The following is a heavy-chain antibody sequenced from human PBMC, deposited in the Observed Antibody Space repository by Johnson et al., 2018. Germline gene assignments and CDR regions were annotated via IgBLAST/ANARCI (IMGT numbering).Heavy chain of an antibody. CDR3: ARDLMVYAMKAFDI. CDR1: GFTFSSYG. J-gene: IGHJ3*02. CDR2: ISYDGSNK. D-gene: IGHD2-8*01. Sequence: QVQLVQSGGGVVQPGRSLRLSCAASGFTFSSYGMHWVRQAPGKGLEWVAVISYDGSNKYYADSVKGRFTISRDNSKNTLYLQMNSLRAEDTAVYYCARDLMVYAMKAFDIWGQGTMVTVSS. V-gene: IGHV3-30*03.